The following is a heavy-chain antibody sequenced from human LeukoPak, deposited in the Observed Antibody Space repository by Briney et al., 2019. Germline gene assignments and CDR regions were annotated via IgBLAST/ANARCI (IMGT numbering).Heavy chain of an antibody. V-gene: IGHV1-69*05. CDR1: GYTFTSYG. J-gene: IGHJ4*02. CDR2: IIPIFGTA. D-gene: IGHD3-22*01. Sequence: VASVKVSCKASGYTFTSYGISWVRQAPGQGLEWMGGIIPIFGTANYAQKFQGRVTITTDESTSTAYMELSSLRSEDTAVYYCAREWGFYDSSGYYLGTAFGYWGQGTLVTVSS. CDR3: AREWGFYDSSGYYLGTAFGY.